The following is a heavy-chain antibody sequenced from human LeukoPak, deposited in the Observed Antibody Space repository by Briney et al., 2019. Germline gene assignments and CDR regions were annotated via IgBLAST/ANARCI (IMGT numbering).Heavy chain of an antibody. CDR1: GFTFSSYG. V-gene: IGHV3-23*01. Sequence: GGSLRLSCVASGFTFSSYGMTWVRQAPGKGPEWVSVISSSAGSTYYADSVKGRFTISRDNSMNTLYLQMNSLRAEDTAVYYCAKDRGVGVAGQAPYGMDVWGQGTTVTVSS. D-gene: IGHD2-2*01. CDR3: AKDRGVGVAGQAPYGMDV. J-gene: IGHJ6*02. CDR2: ISSSAGST.